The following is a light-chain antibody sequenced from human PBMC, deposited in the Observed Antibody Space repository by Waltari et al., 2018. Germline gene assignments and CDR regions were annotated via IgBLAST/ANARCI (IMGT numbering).Light chain of an antibody. J-gene: IGKJ1*01. V-gene: IGKV1-6*01. CDR1: QDISTD. CDR3: LQDYSYPRT. CDR2: VAS. Sequence: AIQMTQSPSSLSASVGDRVTITCRASQDISTDLGWYQQKPGKHPKLLIYVASRLQSGVPSRFSGSGSGTDFSLTISSLQPEDFATYYCLQDYSYPRTFGQGTKVEVK.